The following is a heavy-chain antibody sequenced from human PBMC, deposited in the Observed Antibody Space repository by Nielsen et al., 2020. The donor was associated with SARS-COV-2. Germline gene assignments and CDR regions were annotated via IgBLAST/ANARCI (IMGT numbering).Heavy chain of an antibody. CDR2: ISSSSSYT. V-gene: IGHV3-11*06. Sequence: GESLKISCAASGFTFSDYYMSWIRQAPGKGLEWVSYISSSSSYTNYADSVKGRFTSSRDNAKTTLYLQMSILREEDTAVYYCVKGGYDYWALDYFEYWGQGILVTVSS. CDR1: GFTFSDYY. CDR3: VKGGYDYWALDYFEY. J-gene: IGHJ4*02. D-gene: IGHD5-12*01.